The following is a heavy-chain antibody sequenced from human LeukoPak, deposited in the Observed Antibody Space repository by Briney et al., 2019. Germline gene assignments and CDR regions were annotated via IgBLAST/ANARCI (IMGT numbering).Heavy chain of an antibody. V-gene: IGHV3-7*01. D-gene: IGHD3-3*01. CDR1: GFTFSNYW. CDR3: ARGGDFWSGYYYYMDV. CDR2: IKQDGSEK. J-gene: IGHJ6*03. Sequence: GGSLRLSCAASGFTFSNYWMNWVRQAPGKGLEWVAHIKQDGSEKYYVDSVKGRFTISRDNAKNSLYLQMNSLRAEDTAVYYCARGGDFWSGYYYYMDVWGKGTTVTVSS.